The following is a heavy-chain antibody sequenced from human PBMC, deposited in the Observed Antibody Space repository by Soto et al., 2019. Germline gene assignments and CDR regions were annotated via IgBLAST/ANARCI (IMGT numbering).Heavy chain of an antibody. V-gene: IGHV3-30*18. J-gene: IGHJ4*02. CDR1: GFTFSSYG. CDR3: AKGSYSGIYSDFDY. CDR2: ISYDGSNK. Sequence: GGSLRLSCAASGFTFSSYGMYWVRQAPGKGLEWVAVISYDGSNKYYADSVKGRFTISRDNSKNTLYLQMNSLRAEDTAVYYCAKGSYSGIYSDFDYWGQGTLVTVSS. D-gene: IGHD1-26*01.